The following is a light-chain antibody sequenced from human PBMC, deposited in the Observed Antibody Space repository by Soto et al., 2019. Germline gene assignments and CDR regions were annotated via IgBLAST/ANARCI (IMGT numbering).Light chain of an antibody. CDR1: QNVANY. CDR2: DAS. CDR3: QQRSNWPLT. V-gene: IGKV3-11*01. Sequence: EIVLTQSPATLSLSPGERATLSCRASQNVANYLDWYQQKPGQAPRLLIYDASNRATGIPARFSGSGSGTDFTLTISSLEPEDFAVYYCQQRSNWPLTCGQGTRLEIK. J-gene: IGKJ5*01.